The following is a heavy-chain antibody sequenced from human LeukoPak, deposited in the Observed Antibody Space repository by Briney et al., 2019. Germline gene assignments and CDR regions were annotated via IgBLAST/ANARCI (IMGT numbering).Heavy chain of an antibody. CDR2: ISAYNGNT. Sequence: ASVKVSCKASGYTFTSYGISWVRQAPGQGLEWMGWISAYNGNTNYAQKLQGRVTMTTDTSTSTAYMELSSLRSEDTAVYYCAREVDGSGPSSGWWIFDYWGQGTLVTVSS. J-gene: IGHJ4*02. D-gene: IGHD6-19*01. CDR3: AREVDGSGPSSGWWIFDY. CDR1: GYTFTSYG. V-gene: IGHV1-18*01.